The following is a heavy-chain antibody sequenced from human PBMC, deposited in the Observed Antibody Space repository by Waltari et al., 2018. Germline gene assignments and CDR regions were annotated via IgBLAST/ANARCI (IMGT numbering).Heavy chain of an antibody. CDR3: ARGDWNYWAFDI. V-gene: IGHV4-61*02. D-gene: IGHD1-7*01. CDR1: GGSISSGSYY. Sequence: QVQLQESGPGLVKPSQTLSLTCTVSGGSISSGSYYWSWIRQPAGKGLEWIGRIYTSGSTNYNPSLKSRVTISVDTSKNQFSLKLSSVTAADTAVYYCARGDWNYWAFDIWGQGTMVTVSS. CDR2: IYTSGST. J-gene: IGHJ3*02.